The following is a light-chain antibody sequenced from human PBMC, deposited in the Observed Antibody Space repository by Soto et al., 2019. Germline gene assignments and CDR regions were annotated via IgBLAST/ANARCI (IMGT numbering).Light chain of an antibody. V-gene: IGKV1-39*01. CDR3: QQSYSTPRT. Sequence: DIQMTQSPSSLSASVGDRVTIACRASQSISSYLNWYQQKPGKARKVLIYAASSLESGVTSRFSGSGAGTDFTLTISSLQPEDFATYYCQQSYSTPRTFGQGTKVEIK. J-gene: IGKJ1*01. CDR2: AAS. CDR1: QSISSY.